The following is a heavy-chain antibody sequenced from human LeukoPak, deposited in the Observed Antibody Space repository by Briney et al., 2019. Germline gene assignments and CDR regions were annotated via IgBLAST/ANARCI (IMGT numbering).Heavy chain of an antibody. J-gene: IGHJ5*02. CDR1: GFTFSSYA. CDR3: AKGSGINHYNWFDP. V-gene: IGHV3-23*01. Sequence: PGGSLILSCAVSGFTFSSYAMNWVRQAPGKGLEWVSGISASGGSTYYADSVKGRFTIPRDNSKNTLYLQMNSLRADDTALYYCAKGSGINHYNWFDPWGQGTLVTVSS. CDR2: ISASGGST. D-gene: IGHD6-13*01.